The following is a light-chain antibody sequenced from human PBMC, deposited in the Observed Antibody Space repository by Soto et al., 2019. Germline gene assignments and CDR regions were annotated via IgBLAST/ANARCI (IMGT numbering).Light chain of an antibody. Sequence: EIVLTQSPGTLSLSPGERATLXCRASQSVGGSSLAWYQQRPGQAPRLLNYDTSNRATGIPDRFSGRGSGTDFTLTISSLQLDDFATYYCQQSYNTPLTFGQGTKVDIK. CDR1: QSVGGSS. CDR3: QQSYNTPLT. V-gene: IGKV3D-20*02. CDR2: DTS. J-gene: IGKJ1*01.